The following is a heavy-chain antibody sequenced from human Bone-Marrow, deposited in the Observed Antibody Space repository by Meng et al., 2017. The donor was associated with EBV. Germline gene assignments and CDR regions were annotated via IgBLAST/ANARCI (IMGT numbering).Heavy chain of an antibody. CDR3: ARVRVGGYDIDH. V-gene: IGHV4-4*02. CDR2: IYHSGST. CDR1: GDSFSSIYR. J-gene: IGHJ4*02. D-gene: IGHD5-12*01. Sequence: QALLQVSGPRLGPPSVTLSRHCVVSGDSFSSIYRWRWVRQPAGKGLEWIEEIYHSGSTEYNPSLKNRVTISIDKSKNKFSLNLTSVTAADTAVYYCARVRVGGYDIDHWGQGTLVTVSS.